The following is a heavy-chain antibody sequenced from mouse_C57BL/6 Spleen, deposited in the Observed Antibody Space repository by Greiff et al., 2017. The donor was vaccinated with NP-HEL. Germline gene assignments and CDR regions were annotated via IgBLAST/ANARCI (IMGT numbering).Heavy chain of an antibody. J-gene: IGHJ2*01. V-gene: IGHV1-52*01. CDR3: ARERTTAYFDY. D-gene: IGHD1-2*01. Sequence: QVQLKQPGAELVRPGSSVQLSCKASGYTFTSYWMHWVKQRPIQGLEWIGNIDPSDSETHYNQKFKDKATLTVDKSSSTAYMQLSSLTSEDSAVYYCARERTTAYFDYWGQGTTLTVSS. CDR2: IDPSDSET. CDR1: GYTFTSYW.